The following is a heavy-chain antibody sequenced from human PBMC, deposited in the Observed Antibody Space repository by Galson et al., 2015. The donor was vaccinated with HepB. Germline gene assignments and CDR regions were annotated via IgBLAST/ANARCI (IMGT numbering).Heavy chain of an antibody. V-gene: IGHV3-43D*04. CDR3: AKDAGGYYDSSGLPTRYYFDY. J-gene: IGHJ4*02. D-gene: IGHD3-22*01. CDR2: ISWDGGST. Sequence: SLRLSCAASGFTFDDYAMHWVRQAPGKGLEWVSLISWDGGSTYYADSVKGRFTISRDNSKNSLYLQMNSLRAEDTALYYCAKDAGGYYDSSGLPTRYYFDYWGQGTLVTVSS. CDR1: GFTFDDYA.